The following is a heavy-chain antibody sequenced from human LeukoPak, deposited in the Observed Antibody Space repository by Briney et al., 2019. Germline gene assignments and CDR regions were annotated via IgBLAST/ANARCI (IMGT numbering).Heavy chain of an antibody. Sequence: GGSLRLSCLASGFTFSSYAMSWVRLAPGKGLEWVSSISGSGGNTYYADSVKGRFTISRDNSKNTLYLQMNSLRADDTAAYYCASGGLGYCSGSSCYTGSNFAYWGRGTLVTVSS. CDR3: ASGGLGYCSGSSCYTGSNFAY. CDR2: ISGSGGNT. V-gene: IGHV3-23*01. D-gene: IGHD2-15*01. J-gene: IGHJ4*02. CDR1: GFTFSSYA.